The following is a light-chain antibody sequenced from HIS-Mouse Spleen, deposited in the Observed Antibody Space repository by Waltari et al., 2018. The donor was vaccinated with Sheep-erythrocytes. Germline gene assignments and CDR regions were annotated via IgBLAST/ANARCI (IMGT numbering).Light chain of an antibody. J-gene: IGLJ2*01. CDR3: CSYAGSSTLV. V-gene: IGLV2-23*01. CDR2: EGS. CDR1: SSDVGSYNL. Sequence: QSALTQPASVSGSPGQSITIPCPGTSSDVGSYNLVSCYQQHPGKAPKPMIYEGSKRPSGVSNRFSGSKSGNTASLTISGLQAEDEADYYCCSYAGSSTLVFGGGTKLTVL.